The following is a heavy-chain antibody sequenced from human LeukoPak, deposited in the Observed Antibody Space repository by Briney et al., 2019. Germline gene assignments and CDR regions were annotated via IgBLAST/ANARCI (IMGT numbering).Heavy chain of an antibody. J-gene: IGHJ5*02. CDR3: ATTRTYSSSWYGGDWFDP. CDR1: GFTFSSYA. Sequence: GGSLRLSCAASGFTFSSYAMSWVRQAPGKGLEWVSAISGSGGSTYYADSVKGRFTISRDNSKNTLYLQMNSLRAEDTAVYYCATTRTYSSSWYGGDWFDPWGQGTLVTVSS. CDR2: ISGSGGST. V-gene: IGHV3-23*01. D-gene: IGHD6-13*01.